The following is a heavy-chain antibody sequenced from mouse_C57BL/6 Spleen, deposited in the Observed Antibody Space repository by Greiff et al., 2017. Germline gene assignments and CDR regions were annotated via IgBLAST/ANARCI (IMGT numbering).Heavy chain of an antibody. CDR3: ARHYGSSYGY. V-gene: IGHV1-55*01. CDR1: AYTFTSYW. D-gene: IGHD1-1*01. Sequence: QVHVKQPGAELVKPGASVKMSCKASAYTFTSYWLTWVKQRPGQGLEWIGDIYPGSGSTNYNEKFKSKATLTVDTSSSTAYMQLSSLTSEDSAVYYCARHYGSSYGYWGQGTTLTVSS. J-gene: IGHJ2*01. CDR2: IYPGSGST.